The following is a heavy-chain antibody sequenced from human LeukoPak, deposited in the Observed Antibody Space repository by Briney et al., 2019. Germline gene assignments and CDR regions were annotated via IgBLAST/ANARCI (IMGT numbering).Heavy chain of an antibody. D-gene: IGHD3-10*01. Sequence: PGGSLRLSCAASGFTFSSYGMHWVRQAPGKGLEWVAVISYDGSNKYYADSVKGRFTISRDNSKNTLYLQMNSLRAEDTAVYYCATTTMVRGALGWYFDYWGQGTLVTVSS. CDR1: GFTFSSYG. V-gene: IGHV3-30*03. J-gene: IGHJ4*02. CDR3: ATTTMVRGALGWYFDY. CDR2: ISYDGSNK.